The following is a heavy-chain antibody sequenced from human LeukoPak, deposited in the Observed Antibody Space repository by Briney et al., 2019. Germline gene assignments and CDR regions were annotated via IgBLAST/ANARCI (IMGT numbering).Heavy chain of an antibody. D-gene: IGHD1-26*01. CDR3: ARATRSGPHHYSWFDP. Sequence: AASVKVSCKPYGGTFSSYAINWVRQAPGQGLEWMGGIIPIFGTANYAQKFQGRVAITADESTSYMELSSLRSEDTAVYYCARATRSGPHHYSWFDPWGQGTLVTVSS. J-gene: IGHJ5*02. CDR1: GGTFSSYA. V-gene: IGHV1-69*13. CDR2: IIPIFGTA.